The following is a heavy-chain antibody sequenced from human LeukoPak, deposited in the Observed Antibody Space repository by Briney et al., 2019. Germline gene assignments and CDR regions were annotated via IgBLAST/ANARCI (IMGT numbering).Heavy chain of an antibody. J-gene: IGHJ5*02. Sequence: SAKVSCTASGGTFSSYAIIWVRQAPGQGLEWMGGIIPIFGTANYAQKFQGRVTITTDESTSTAYMELSSLRSEDTAVYYCARIGYYDSSGYYSQGLDPWGQGTLVTVSS. D-gene: IGHD3-22*01. CDR3: ARIGYYDSSGYYSQGLDP. V-gene: IGHV1-69*05. CDR2: IIPIFGTA. CDR1: GGTFSSYA.